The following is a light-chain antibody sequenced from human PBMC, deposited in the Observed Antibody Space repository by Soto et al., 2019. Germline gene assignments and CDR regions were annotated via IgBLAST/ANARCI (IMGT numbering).Light chain of an antibody. CDR1: QSVNNN. Sequence: EIVMTQSPATLSVSPGERATLSCRASQSVNNNLAWYQQKPGQAPRLLIYGASTRATDIPATFTGSGSGTEFTLTISSLQSEDIAVYYCQQYNKWPQTFGQGTKVDIK. V-gene: IGKV3-15*01. J-gene: IGKJ1*01. CDR3: QQYNKWPQT. CDR2: GAS.